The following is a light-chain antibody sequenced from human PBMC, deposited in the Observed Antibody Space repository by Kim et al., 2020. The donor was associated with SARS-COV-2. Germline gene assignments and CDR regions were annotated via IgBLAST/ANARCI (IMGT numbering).Light chain of an antibody. CDR2: DVT. CDR3: ASYTRSRTWV. CDR1: SSDVGGYKY. Sequence: QSVLTQPASLSASPGQSITISCTGTSSDVGGYKYVSWYQQHPGKAPKLLIHDVTNRPSGISYRFSASKSGNTASLTISGLQPEDEADYYCASYTRSRTWVFGGGTQLTVL. V-gene: IGLV2-14*03. J-gene: IGLJ3*02.